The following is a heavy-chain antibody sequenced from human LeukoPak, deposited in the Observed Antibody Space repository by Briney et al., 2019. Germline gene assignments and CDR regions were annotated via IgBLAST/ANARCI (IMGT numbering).Heavy chain of an antibody. CDR3: ARITIYYYYYYMDV. CDR1: GFTFSDYY. Sequence: GSLRLSCAASGFTFSDYYMSWIRQPPGKGLEWIGSIYYSGSTYYNPSLKSRVTISVDTSKNQFSLKLSSVTAADTAVYYCARITIYYYYYYMDVWGKGTTVTVSS. J-gene: IGHJ6*03. CDR2: IYYSGST. D-gene: IGHD1-20*01. V-gene: IGHV4-38-2*01.